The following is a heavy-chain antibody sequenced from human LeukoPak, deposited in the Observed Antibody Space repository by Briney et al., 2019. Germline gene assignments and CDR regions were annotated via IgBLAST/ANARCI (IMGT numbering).Heavy chain of an antibody. Sequence: SETLSLTCAVYGGSFSGYYWSWIRQPPGKGLEWIGEINRSGSTNYNPSLKSRVTISVDTSKNQFSLKLSSVTAADTAVYYCARGGLKRYYYDSSGYYPRGSFDYWGQGTLVTVSS. CDR1: GGSFSGYY. CDR3: ARGGLKRYYYDSSGYYPRGSFDY. D-gene: IGHD3-22*01. CDR2: INRSGST. J-gene: IGHJ4*02. V-gene: IGHV4-34*01.